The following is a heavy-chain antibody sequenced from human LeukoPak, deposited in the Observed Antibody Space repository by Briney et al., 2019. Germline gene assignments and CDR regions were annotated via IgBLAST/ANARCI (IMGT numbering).Heavy chain of an antibody. CDR1: GGTFSSYA. CDR3: ARVLRYDFWSAYYFDY. V-gene: IGHV1-69*01. J-gene: IGHJ4*02. Sequence: SVKVSCKASGGTFSSYAISWVRQAPGQGLEWMGGIIPIFGTANYAQKFQGRVTITADESTSTAYMELSSLRSEDTAVYYCARVLRYDFWSAYYFDYWGQGTLVTVSS. CDR2: IIPIFGTA. D-gene: IGHD3-3*01.